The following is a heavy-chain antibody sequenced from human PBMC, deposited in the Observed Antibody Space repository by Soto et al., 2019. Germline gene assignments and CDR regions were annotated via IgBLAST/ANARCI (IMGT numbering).Heavy chain of an antibody. J-gene: IGHJ5*02. V-gene: IGHV1-69*13. CDR2: IIPIFGTA. CDR1: GGTFSSYA. CDR3: ARDDYDILTGGP. Sequence: GASVKVSCKASGGTFSSYAISWVRQAPGQGLEWMGGIIPIFGTANYAQKFQGRVTITADESTSTAYMERSSLRSEDTAVYYCARDDYDILTGGPWGQGTLVTVSS. D-gene: IGHD3-9*01.